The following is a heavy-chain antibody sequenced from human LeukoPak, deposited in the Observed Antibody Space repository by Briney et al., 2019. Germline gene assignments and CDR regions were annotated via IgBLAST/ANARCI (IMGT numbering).Heavy chain of an antibody. J-gene: IGHJ3*02. CDR2: INHSGST. CDR3: ARHHFSDYVRLDI. V-gene: IGHV4-39*01. CDR1: GGSISSSSYY. D-gene: IGHD4-11*01. Sequence: SETLSLTCTVSGGSISSSSYYWSWIRQPPGKGLEWIGEINHSGSTNYNPSLKSRVTISVDTSKNQFSLKLSSVTAADTAVYYCARHHFSDYVRLDIWGQGTMVTVSS.